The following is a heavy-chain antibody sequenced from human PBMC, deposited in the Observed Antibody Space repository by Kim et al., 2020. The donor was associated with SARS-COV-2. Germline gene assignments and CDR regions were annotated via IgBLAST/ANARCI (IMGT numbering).Heavy chain of an antibody. CDR1: GGTFSSYA. CDR3: ATRDSSGSFAEYFQH. Sequence: SVKVSCKASGGTFSSYAISWVRQAPGQGLEWMGGIIPIFGTANYAQKFQGRVTITADESTSTAYMELSSLRSEDTAVYYCATRDSSGSFAEYFQHWGQGTLVTVSS. V-gene: IGHV1-69*13. J-gene: IGHJ1*01. D-gene: IGHD3-22*01. CDR2: IIPIFGTA.